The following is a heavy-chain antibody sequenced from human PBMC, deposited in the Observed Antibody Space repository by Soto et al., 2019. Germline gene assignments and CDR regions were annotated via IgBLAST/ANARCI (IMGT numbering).Heavy chain of an antibody. CDR3: ARGHGIYVRFDF. V-gene: IGHV4-59*02. CDR1: GGSVYDFY. J-gene: IGHJ4*02. Sequence: SETLSLTCSVSGGSVYDFYWNWLRQSPGKGLEWIVNIYNTGTTNYNPSLRSRATISIDTSKNQFSLHLKSVTAADSAMYFCARGHGIYVRFDFWGQGALVTVSS. CDR2: IYNTGTT. D-gene: IGHD3-9*01.